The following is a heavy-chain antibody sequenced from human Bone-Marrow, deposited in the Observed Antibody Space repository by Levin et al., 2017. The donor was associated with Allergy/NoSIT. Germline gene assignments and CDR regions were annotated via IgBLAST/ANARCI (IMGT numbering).Heavy chain of an antibody. J-gene: IGHJ4*02. Sequence: SETLSLTCTVSGGSINSYYWSWIRQPPGRGLEWIGQIFYIGSTNYNPSLRSRVTISIDTSKNQFSLKLNSVSAADTAVYYCARASGSHLSQYFDYWGQGILVTVSS. CDR1: GGSINSYY. D-gene: IGHD3-10*01. CDR3: ARASGSHLSQYFDY. CDR2: IFYIGST. V-gene: IGHV4-59*01.